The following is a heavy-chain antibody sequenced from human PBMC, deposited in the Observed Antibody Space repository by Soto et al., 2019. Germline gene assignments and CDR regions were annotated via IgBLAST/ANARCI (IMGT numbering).Heavy chain of an antibody. D-gene: IGHD5-18*01. CDR3: AKHGGLRYNYGGGLDY. CDR1: GFSFSYYA. Sequence: QVQLVESGGSVVQPGRSLRLSCAASGFSFSYYAIHWVRQAPGQGLEWVAVIWYDASCEYYADSVKGRFTISRDNSKNTLYLQMNSPRAEDTAVYYCAKHGGLRYNYGGGLDYWGQGILVTVSS. CDR2: IWYDASCE. V-gene: IGHV3-33*06. J-gene: IGHJ4*02.